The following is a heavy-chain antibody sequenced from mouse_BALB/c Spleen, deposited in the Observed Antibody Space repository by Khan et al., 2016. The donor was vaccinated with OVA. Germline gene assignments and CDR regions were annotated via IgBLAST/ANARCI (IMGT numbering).Heavy chain of an antibody. CDR3: ARLAYYYDSEGFAY. CDR2: LSTGGHYT. Sequence: EVELVESGGDLVEPGGSLKLSCAASGFTFSTYGMSWVRQTPDKRLEWVATLSTGGHYTYYPDSVRGRFTISRDNAKNTLYLQMTSLKSKDTAMFYCARLAYYYDSEGFAYWGQGTLVTVSA. V-gene: IGHV5-6*01. D-gene: IGHD1-1*01. J-gene: IGHJ3*01. CDR1: GFTFSTYG.